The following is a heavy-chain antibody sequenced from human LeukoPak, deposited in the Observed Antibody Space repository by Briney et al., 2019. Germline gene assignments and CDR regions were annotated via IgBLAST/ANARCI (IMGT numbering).Heavy chain of an antibody. V-gene: IGHV3-11*04. Sequence: PGGSLRLSCAASGFTFSDYYMTWIRQAPGKGLEWVSSISSSVSSIYYADSVKGRFTISRDNARNSLYLQMNSLRAEDTAVYYCARVSGSGTLFDYWGQGTLVTVSS. CDR1: GFTFSDYY. CDR2: ISSSVSSI. J-gene: IGHJ4*02. CDR3: ARVSGSGTLFDY. D-gene: IGHD1-14*01.